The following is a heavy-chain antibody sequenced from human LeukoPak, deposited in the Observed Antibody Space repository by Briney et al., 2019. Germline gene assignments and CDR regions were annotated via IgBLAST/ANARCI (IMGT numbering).Heavy chain of an antibody. CDR2: IYYSGST. D-gene: IGHD3-10*01. V-gene: IGHV4-59*01. CDR1: GGSISSYY. CDR3: ERGPDYYGSGSYYRLDY. J-gene: IGHJ4*02. Sequence: PSETLSLTCTVSGGSISSYYWSWIRQPPGKGLEWIGYIYYSGSTNYNPSLKSRVTISVDTSKTQFSLKLSSVTAADTAVYYCERGPDYYGSGSYYRLDYWGQGTLVTVSS.